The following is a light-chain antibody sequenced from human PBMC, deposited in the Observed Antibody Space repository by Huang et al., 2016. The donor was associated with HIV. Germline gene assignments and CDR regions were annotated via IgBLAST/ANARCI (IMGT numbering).Light chain of an antibody. Sequence: DIQMTQSPSSLSASVGDRVTITCRASQSISTYLNWYQQKPGKAPKLLIYRSSNLQSWVPSRFSGSGSGTDFTLTISSLQPEDFATYYCQQSYSAPPWTFGQGTRVEIK. CDR1: QSISTY. J-gene: IGKJ1*01. V-gene: IGKV1-39*01. CDR2: RSS. CDR3: QQSYSAPPWT.